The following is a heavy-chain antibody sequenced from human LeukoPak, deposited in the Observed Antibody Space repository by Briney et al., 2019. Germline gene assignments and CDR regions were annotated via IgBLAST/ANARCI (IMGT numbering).Heavy chain of an antibody. CDR3: ARGGWAVAGMFYDYYYYMDV. J-gene: IGHJ6*03. Sequence: SQTLSLTCAISGDSVSSNSAAWNWIRQSPSRGLEWLGRTYYRSKWYNDYAVSVKSRITINPDTSKNQFSLQLNSVTPEDTAVYYCARGGWAVAGMFYDYYYYMDVWGKGTTVTVSS. CDR2: TYYRSKWYN. D-gene: IGHD6-19*01. CDR1: GDSVSSNSAA. V-gene: IGHV6-1*01.